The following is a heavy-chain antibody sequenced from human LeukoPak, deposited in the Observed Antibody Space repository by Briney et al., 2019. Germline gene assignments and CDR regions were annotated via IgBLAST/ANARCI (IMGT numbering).Heavy chain of an antibody. V-gene: IGHV1-69*06. J-gene: IGHJ4*02. Sequence: PVKVSCRASGGTFSSYAISWVRQAPGQGLEWMGGIIPIFGTANYAQKFQGRVTITADKSTSTAYMELSSLRSEDTAVYYCAGLPTTVTTLTPVDYWGQGTLVTVSS. D-gene: IGHD4-11*01. CDR1: GGTFSSYA. CDR2: IIPIFGTA. CDR3: AGLPTTVTTLTPVDY.